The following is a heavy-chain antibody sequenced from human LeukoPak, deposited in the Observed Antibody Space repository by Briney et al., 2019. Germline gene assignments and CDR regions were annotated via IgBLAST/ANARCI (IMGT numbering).Heavy chain of an antibody. D-gene: IGHD6-13*01. Sequence: GGSLRLSCAASGFTFSGYSMIWVRQASGKGLEWVSYISSGSSTIFYADSVKGRFTISRDNAQSSLYLQMNSLRAEDTAVYYCATHPYAIAAAGVPWGQGTLVTVSS. V-gene: IGHV3-48*04. CDR1: GFTFSGYS. J-gene: IGHJ4*02. CDR3: ATHPYAIAAAGVP. CDR2: ISSGSSTI.